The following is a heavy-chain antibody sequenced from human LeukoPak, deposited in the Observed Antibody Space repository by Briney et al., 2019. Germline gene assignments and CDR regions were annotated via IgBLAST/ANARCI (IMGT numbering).Heavy chain of an antibody. CDR1: GGSISSSNYY. CDR3: ARVRAYSNYVWFDP. CDR2: IYYSGST. D-gene: IGHD4-11*01. V-gene: IGHV4-61*05. Sequence: PSETLSLTCTVSGGSISSSNYYWGWIRQPPGKGLEWIGYIYYSGSTNYNPSLKSRVTISVDTSKNQFSLKLSSVTAADTAVYYCARVRAYSNYVWFDPWGQGTLVTVSS. J-gene: IGHJ5*02.